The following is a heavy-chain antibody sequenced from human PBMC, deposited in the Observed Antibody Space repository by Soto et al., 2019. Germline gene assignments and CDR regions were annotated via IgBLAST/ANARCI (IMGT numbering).Heavy chain of an antibody. V-gene: IGHV3-23*01. CDR2: ISGSGGST. CDR3: AKAGAIMITFGGVIAESEYYFDY. D-gene: IGHD3-16*02. J-gene: IGHJ4*02. Sequence: GGSLRLSCAASGFTFSSYAMSWVRQAPGKGLEWVSAISGSGGSTYYADSVKGRFTISRDNSKNTLYLQMNSLRAEDTAVYYCAKAGAIMITFGGVIAESEYYFDYWGQGTLVTVSS. CDR1: GFTFSSYA.